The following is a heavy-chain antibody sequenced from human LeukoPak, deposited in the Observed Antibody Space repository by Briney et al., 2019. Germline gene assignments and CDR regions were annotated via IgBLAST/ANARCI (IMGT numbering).Heavy chain of an antibody. D-gene: IGHD1-1*01. CDR3: ARTTMETQYFDR. V-gene: IGHV3-74*03. CDR1: GFTLSSHY. CDR2: LKSDGSST. Sequence: GGSLRLACAASGFTLSSHYMGWVRQGPGKGLDWVSRLKSDGSSTKYADSVQGRFTISRDDAKNTLYLQMTSVRVEDAAVYYCARTTMETQYFDRWGQGTLVTVSS. J-gene: IGHJ4*02.